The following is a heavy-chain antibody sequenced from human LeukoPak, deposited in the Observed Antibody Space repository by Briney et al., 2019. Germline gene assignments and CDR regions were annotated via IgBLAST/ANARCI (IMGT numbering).Heavy chain of an antibody. V-gene: IGHV4-38-2*02. CDR1: GYSIGSGYY. J-gene: IGHJ5*02. CDR3: AREAYCSGGTCSLNWFDP. D-gene: IGHD2-15*01. CDR2: IYHSGST. Sequence: SETLSLTCTVSGYSIGSGYYWGWIRQPPGKGLEWIGSIYHSGSTYYNPSLKSRVTISVDTSKNQFSLKLSSVTAADTAVYYCAREAYCSGGTCSLNWFDPWGQGTLVTVSS.